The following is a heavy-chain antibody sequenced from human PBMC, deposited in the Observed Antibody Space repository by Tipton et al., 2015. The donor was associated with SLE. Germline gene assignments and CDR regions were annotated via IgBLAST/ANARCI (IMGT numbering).Heavy chain of an antibody. CDR1: AGSISSYY. CDR2: IYYSGST. Sequence: TLSLTCTVSAGSISSYYWSWIRQPPGKGLEWIGDIYYSGSTNYNPSLKSRVTISIDTSKNQFSLKLSSVTAADTAVYYCARALSSLLFDYWGQGTLVTVSS. J-gene: IGHJ4*02. CDR3: ARALSSLLFDY. D-gene: IGHD6-6*01. V-gene: IGHV4-59*12.